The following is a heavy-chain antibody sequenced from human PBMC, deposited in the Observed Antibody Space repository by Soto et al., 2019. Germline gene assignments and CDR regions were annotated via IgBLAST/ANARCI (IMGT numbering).Heavy chain of an antibody. CDR3: ARDQGVVITADGWFDP. CDR1: GGSINNFS. J-gene: IGHJ5*02. V-gene: IGHV4-4*07. D-gene: IGHD3-16*01. CDR2: IFGNGGT. Sequence: SETLSLTCTVSGGSINNFSWSWLRQPAGKGLEWIGRIFGNGGTNYSPSLKSRVTMSMDTSTHQFSLRLMSVTATDTAVYFCARDQGVVITADGWFDPWGQGTLVTVSS.